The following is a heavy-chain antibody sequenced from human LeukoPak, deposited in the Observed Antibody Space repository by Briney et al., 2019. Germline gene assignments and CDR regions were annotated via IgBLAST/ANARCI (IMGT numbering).Heavy chain of an antibody. CDR2: ISSSSSYI. D-gene: IGHD1-26*01. J-gene: IGHJ6*03. V-gene: IGHV3-21*01. CDR3: ARDPYSGNYGNDYYYYMDV. Sequence: GGSLRLSCAASGFTVSSYNMNWVRQAPGKGLEWVSSISSSSSYIDYADSVKGRFTISRDNAKNSLYLQMDSLGPDDTAVYYCARDPYSGNYGNDYYYYMDVWGKGTTVTISS. CDR1: GFTVSSYN.